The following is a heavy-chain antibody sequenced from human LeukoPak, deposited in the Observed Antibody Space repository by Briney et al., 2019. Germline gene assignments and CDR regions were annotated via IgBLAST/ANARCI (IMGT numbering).Heavy chain of an antibody. CDR2: MNPNSGNT. Sequence: GSVKVSCKASGYTFTSYDINWVRQATGQGLEWMGWMNPNSGNTGYAQKFQGRVTMTRNTSISTAYMELSSLRSEDTAVYYCASVVYSHYYYYCYMDVWGKGTTVTVSS. CDR1: GYTFTSYD. D-gene: IGHD5-18*01. J-gene: IGHJ6*03. CDR3: ASVVYSHYYYYCYMDV. V-gene: IGHV1-8*01.